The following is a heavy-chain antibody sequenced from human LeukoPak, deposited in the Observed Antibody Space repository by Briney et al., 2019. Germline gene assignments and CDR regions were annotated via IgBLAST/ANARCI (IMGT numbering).Heavy chain of an antibody. J-gene: IGHJ4*02. Sequence: GGSLRLSCAASGFTSYFYGMNWNRQAPGKGLEWVSHLSSGSSPNYHKDSVRGRFTSYRDNATVSMYLQMNRLGDEDMAVYYCARGDDRAYWGQGTLVSVSS. V-gene: IGHV3-48*02. D-gene: IGHD3-10*02. CDR1: GFTSYFYG. CDR2: LSSGSSPN. CDR3: ARGDDRAY.